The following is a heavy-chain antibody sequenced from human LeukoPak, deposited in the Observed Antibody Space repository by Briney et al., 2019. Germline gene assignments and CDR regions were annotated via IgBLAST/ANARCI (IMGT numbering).Heavy chain of an antibody. CDR2: IYYSGST. CDR3: ARDKVVGATGGSYYYYYGMDV. Sequence: PSETLSLTCTVSGGSISSYYWSWIRQPPGKGLEWIGYIYYSGSTNYNPSLKSRVTISVDTSKNQFSLKLSSVTAADTAVYYCARDKVVGATGGSYYYYYGMDVWGQGTTVTVSS. D-gene: IGHD1-26*01. V-gene: IGHV4-59*01. CDR1: GGSISSYY. J-gene: IGHJ6*02.